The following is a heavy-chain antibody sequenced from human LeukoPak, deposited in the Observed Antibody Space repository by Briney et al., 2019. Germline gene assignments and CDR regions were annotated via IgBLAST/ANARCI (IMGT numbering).Heavy chain of an antibody. V-gene: IGHV3-74*01. CDR3: ARDRGITGTSFPIDY. Sequence: GGSLRLSCSASGFTFSTYWMHWVRQAPGKGLVWVSRINGDGTTTYYADSVKGRFTISRDNAKNTLYLQMNSLRAEDTAVYYCARDRGITGTSFPIDYWGQGTLVTVSS. J-gene: IGHJ4*02. D-gene: IGHD1-7*01. CDR1: GFTFSTYW. CDR2: INGDGTTT.